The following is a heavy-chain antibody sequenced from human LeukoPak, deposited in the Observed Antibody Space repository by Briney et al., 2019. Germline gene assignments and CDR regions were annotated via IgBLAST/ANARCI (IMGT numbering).Heavy chain of an antibody. CDR3: ARGSVAARSRYYYYYYYMDV. J-gene: IGHJ6*03. D-gene: IGHD6-6*01. Sequence: SETLSLTCTVSGGSISSHYWSWIRQPPGKGLEWIGYIYYSGSTNYNPSLKSRVTISVDTSKNQFSLKLSSVTAADTAVYYCARGSVAARSRYYYYYYYMDVWGKGTTVTVSS. CDR2: IYYSGST. V-gene: IGHV4-59*11. CDR1: GGSISSHY.